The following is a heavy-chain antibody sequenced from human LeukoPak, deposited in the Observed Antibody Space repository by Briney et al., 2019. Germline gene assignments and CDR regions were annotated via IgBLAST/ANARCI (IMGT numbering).Heavy chain of an antibody. D-gene: IGHD1-26*01. CDR3: ARDYRVGATMDYFDY. CDR1: GYTFTSYG. V-gene: IGHV1-18*01. Sequence: GASVKVSCKASGYTFTSYGISWVRQAPGQGLEWMGWISAYNGNTNYAQKLQGRVTMTTDTSTSTAYMELRSLRSDDTAVCYCARDYRVGATMDYFDYWGQGTLVTVSS. CDR2: ISAYNGNT. J-gene: IGHJ4*02.